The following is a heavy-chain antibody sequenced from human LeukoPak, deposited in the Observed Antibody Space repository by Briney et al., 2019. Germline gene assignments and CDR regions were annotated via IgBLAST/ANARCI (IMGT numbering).Heavy chain of an antibody. Sequence: SETLSLTCTASGGSVSSYYWSWIRQPPGKGLEWIGYIYYSGSTNYNPSLKSRVPISVDTSKNQFPLKLSSVTAADTAVYYCAGGGGYLYYWGQGTLVTVSS. CDR2: IYYSGST. D-gene: IGHD3-22*01. CDR1: GGSVSSYY. V-gene: IGHV4-59*08. J-gene: IGHJ4*02. CDR3: AGGGGYLYY.